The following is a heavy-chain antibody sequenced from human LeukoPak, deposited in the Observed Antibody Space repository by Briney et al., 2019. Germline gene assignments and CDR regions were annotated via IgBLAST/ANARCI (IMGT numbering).Heavy chain of an antibody. Sequence: GGSLRLSCAVSGFTLNSNAMCWVRQAPGKGLEWVSGISRMGVTTYYADSVKGRFTISRDTSKNTLYLQMNTLRPEDTAVYYCAKEEVPNDYWGQGTLVTVSS. CDR2: ISRMGVTT. V-gene: IGHV3-23*01. CDR1: GFTLNSNA. CDR3: AKEEVPNDY. J-gene: IGHJ4*02. D-gene: IGHD2-2*01.